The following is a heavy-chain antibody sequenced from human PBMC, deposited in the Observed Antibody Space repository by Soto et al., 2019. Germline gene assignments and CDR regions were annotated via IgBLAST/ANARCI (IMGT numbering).Heavy chain of an antibody. CDR2: IYYSGST. Sequence: PSETLSLTCTVSGGSISSGDYYWSWIRQPPGKGLEWIGYIYYSGSTYYNPPLKSRVTILVDTSKNQFSLKLSSVTAADTAVYYCARDPTYYYDSSGPPFRWGQGTLVTVSS. V-gene: IGHV4-30-4*01. CDR1: GGSISSGDYY. D-gene: IGHD3-22*01. J-gene: IGHJ4*02. CDR3: ARDPTYYYDSSGPPFR.